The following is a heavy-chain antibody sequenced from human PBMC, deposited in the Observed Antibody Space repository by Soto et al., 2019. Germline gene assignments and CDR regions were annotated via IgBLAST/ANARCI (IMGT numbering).Heavy chain of an antibody. CDR3: ARGGYYDNTCGKLSHYGLDV. CDR1: GYTFIRYG. V-gene: IGHV1-18*01. J-gene: IGHJ6*02. Sequence: QVQLVQSAAEVKKPGASVRVSCKASGYTFIRYGIAWVRQAPGQGLEWMGWISPYNDYTIYAQKLQGRVTMTADTSTRTVYLALRGLKSDDTAGYSCARGGYYDNTCGKLSHYGLDVWGQGTSVTVSS. D-gene: IGHD3-16*01. CDR2: ISPYNDYT.